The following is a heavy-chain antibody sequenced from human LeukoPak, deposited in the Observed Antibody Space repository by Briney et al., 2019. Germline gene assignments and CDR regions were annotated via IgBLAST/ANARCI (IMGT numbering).Heavy chain of an antibody. D-gene: IGHD1-26*01. CDR3: ARGLVVGGTGVWAFDI. V-gene: IGHV3-66*01. CDR2: IYKVGNT. J-gene: IGHJ3*02. Sequence: GGSLRLSCATSGFTFSNAWMSWVRQAPGKGLEWVSVIYKVGNTFYADFVKGRFTISRDNSKSTLYLQMNSLRAEDTALYYCARGLVVGGTGVWAFDIWGQGTMVTVSS. CDR1: GFTFSNAW.